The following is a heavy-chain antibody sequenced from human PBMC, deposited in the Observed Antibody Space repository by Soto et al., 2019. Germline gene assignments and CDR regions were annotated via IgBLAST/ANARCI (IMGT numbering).Heavy chain of an antibody. J-gene: IGHJ6*02. Sequence: ASVKVSCKASGYTSISHGISWVRQAPGQGLEWMGWISGKNGNTNYAQKLQGRVTLTTDTSTSTAYMELRSLRSDDTAVYYCARVSSSIVVVPDYGMDVWGQGTTVTVSS. CDR2: ISGKNGNT. CDR3: ARVSSSIVVVPDYGMDV. CDR1: GYTSISHG. V-gene: IGHV1-18*04. D-gene: IGHD2-15*01.